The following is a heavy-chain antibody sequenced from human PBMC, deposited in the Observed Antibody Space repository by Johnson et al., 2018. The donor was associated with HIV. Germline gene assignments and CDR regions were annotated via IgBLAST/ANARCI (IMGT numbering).Heavy chain of an antibody. V-gene: IGHV3-66*01. J-gene: IGHJ3*02. CDR3: ARVTPQRGDNDVFDI. D-gene: IGHD3-16*01. CDR2: IYSGGSA. Sequence: VQLVESGGGLVQPGGSLRLSCAASGFTVSSNYMSWVRRAPGKGLEWVSVIYSGGSAYYADSVKGRFTISRDHSKNTLYLQMNSLRAEDTAVYYCARVTPQRGDNDVFDIWGQGTMVTVSS. CDR1: GFTVSSNY.